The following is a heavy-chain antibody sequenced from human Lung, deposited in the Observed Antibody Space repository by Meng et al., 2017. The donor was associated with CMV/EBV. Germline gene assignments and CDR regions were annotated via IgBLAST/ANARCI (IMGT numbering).Heavy chain of an antibody. D-gene: IGHD6-6*01. CDR1: GGSVSGYY. J-gene: IGHJ4*02. Sequence: LACAVYGGSVSGYYWSWIRQPPGKGLEWIGEINHSGSTNYNPSLKSRVTISVDTSKNQFSLKLSSVTAADTAVYYCARGGIAARTFDYWGQGTLVTVSS. CDR3: ARGGIAARTFDY. V-gene: IGHV4-34*01. CDR2: INHSGST.